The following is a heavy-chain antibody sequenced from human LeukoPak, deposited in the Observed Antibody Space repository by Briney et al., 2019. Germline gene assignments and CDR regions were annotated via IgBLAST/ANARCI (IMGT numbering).Heavy chain of an antibody. J-gene: IGHJ4*02. CDR3: ARDGDVVVVAAAFDY. D-gene: IGHD2-15*01. Sequence: GGSLRLSCAASGFTFSSYSMNWVRQAPGKGLEWVSYISSSSSTIYYADSVKGRFTISRDNAKNSLYLQMNSLGAEDTAVYYCARDGDVVVVAAAFDYWGQGTLVTVSS. V-gene: IGHV3-48*04. CDR1: GFTFSSYS. CDR2: ISSSSSTI.